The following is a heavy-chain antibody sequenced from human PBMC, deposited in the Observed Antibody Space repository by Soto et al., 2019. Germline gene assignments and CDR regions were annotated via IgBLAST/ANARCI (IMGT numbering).Heavy chain of an antibody. CDR1: RYSFSDYP. V-gene: IGHV1-3*01. J-gene: IGHJ5*01. Sequence: QVQVVQSGAEVKKPGASVKVSCMASRYSFSDYPIHWVRQAPVHRLEWMGWVIAGNGNSKYLEKFQGRGPITRDTSASTAYMSVTNLRPGDTAVDYWVRGSGSLFPCLASWGQGTRVTVSS. CDR3: VRGSGSLFPCLAS. CDR2: VIAGNGNS. D-gene: IGHD1-26*01.